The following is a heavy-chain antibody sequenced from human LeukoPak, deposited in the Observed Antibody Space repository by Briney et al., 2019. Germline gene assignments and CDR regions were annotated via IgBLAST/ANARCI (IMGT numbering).Heavy chain of an antibody. D-gene: IGHD6-13*01. J-gene: IGHJ4*02. Sequence: PGGSLRLSCTASTLTLNNYWMSWVRQAPGKGLEWVANIKQDGSEKYHVDSVKGRFTISRDNAKNSLYLQMNSLRAEDTAVYYCASRAGYTGSWSAFDYWGQGTLVIVSS. V-gene: IGHV3-7*05. CDR2: IKQDGSEK. CDR3: ASRAGYTGSWSAFDY. CDR1: TLTLNNYW.